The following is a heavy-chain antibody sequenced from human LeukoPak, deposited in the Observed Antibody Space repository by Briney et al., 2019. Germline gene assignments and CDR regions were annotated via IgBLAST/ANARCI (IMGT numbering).Heavy chain of an antibody. J-gene: IGHJ4*02. CDR1: GFSFSSFW. CDR2: INGDGSST. Sequence: QPGGSLRLSCAASGFSFSSFWMHWVRQAPGKGLVWVSRINGDGSSTNYADSVKGRFTISRDNAENTLYLQMNSLRAEDTAVYYCAASPSTSADYWGQGTLVTVSS. D-gene: IGHD2/OR15-2a*01. CDR3: AASPSTSADY. V-gene: IGHV3-74*01.